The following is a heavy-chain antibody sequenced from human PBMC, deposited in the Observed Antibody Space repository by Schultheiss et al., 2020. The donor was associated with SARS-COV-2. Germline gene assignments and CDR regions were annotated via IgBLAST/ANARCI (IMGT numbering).Heavy chain of an antibody. CDR3: AREGTTHYYYYGMDV. V-gene: IGHV4-61*08. Sequence: SETLSLTCNVSGGSIISGGDFWTWIRQHPGKGLEWIGYIYYSGSTNYNPSLKSRVTISVDTSKNQFSLKLSSVTAADTAVYYCAREGTTHYYYYGMDVWGQGTTVTVSS. CDR1: GGSIISGGDF. D-gene: IGHD4-17*01. CDR2: IYYSGST. J-gene: IGHJ6*02.